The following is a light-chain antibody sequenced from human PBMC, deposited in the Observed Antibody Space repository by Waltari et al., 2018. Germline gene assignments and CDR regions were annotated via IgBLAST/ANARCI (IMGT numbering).Light chain of an antibody. CDR3: SSYAGSSTVV. V-gene: IGLV2-14*03. CDR1: SSDIGGYNS. J-gene: IGLJ2*01. Sequence: QSALTQPASQPGQSITISCTGSSSDIGGYNSVSWYQQHPDTAPKLILYDVTKRPSGVSHRCSASKAGNTASLSISGLQADDEAVYHCSSYAGSSTVVFGGGTKLTVL. CDR2: DVT.